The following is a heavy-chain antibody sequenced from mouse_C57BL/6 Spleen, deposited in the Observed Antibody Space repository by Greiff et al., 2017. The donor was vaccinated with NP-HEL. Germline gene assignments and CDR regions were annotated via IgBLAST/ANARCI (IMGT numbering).Heavy chain of an antibody. CDR3: TTPITTVVPFAY. Sequence: VQLKQSGAELVRPGASVKLSCTASGFNIKDYYMHWVKQRPEQGLEWIGRIDPEDGDTEYAPKFQGKATMTADTSSNTAYLQLSSLTSEDTAVYYCTTPITTVVPFAYWGQGTLVTVSA. D-gene: IGHD1-1*01. CDR1: GFNIKDYY. CDR2: IDPEDGDT. V-gene: IGHV14-1*01. J-gene: IGHJ3*01.